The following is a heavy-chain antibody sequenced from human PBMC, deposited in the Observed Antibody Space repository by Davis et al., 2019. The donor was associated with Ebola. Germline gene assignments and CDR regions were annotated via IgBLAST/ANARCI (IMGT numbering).Heavy chain of an antibody. V-gene: IGHV4-34*01. CDR3: ARHSGSYGYYFDY. CDR2: INHSGST. D-gene: IGHD1-26*01. J-gene: IGHJ4*02. Sequence: GSLRLSCAVYGGSFSGYFWSWIRQSPGKGLEWIAEINHSGSTNFNPSLKSRVSISVDTSKNQFSLKLTSVTAADTAVYYCARHSGSYGYYFDYWGRGTLVTVSS. CDR1: GGSFSGYF.